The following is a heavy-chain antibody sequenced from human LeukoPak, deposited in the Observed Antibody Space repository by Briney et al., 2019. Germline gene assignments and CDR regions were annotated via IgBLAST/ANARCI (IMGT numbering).Heavy chain of an antibody. CDR2: IYYSGST. Sequence: PSETLSLTCTVSGGSISSYYWSWIRQPPGKGLEWIGYIYYSGSTNYNPSLKSRVTISVDTSKNQFSLKLSSVTAADTAVYYCARHKSRYSYGWYWFDPWGQGTLVTVSS. CDR3: ARHKSRYSYGWYWFDP. D-gene: IGHD5-18*01. J-gene: IGHJ5*02. V-gene: IGHV4-59*08. CDR1: GGSISSYY.